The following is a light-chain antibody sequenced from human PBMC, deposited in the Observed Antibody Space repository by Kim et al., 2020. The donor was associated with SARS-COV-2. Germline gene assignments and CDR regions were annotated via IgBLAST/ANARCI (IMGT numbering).Light chain of an antibody. CDR1: QSVSTTH. Sequence: EIVLTQSPGTLALSPGERATLSCRASQSVSTTHLGWYQQKPGQVPRLLIYDATNRAAGVPDRFSGGGSGTDFTLTISRLEPEDFAVYYCQHYDYSSSTFGQGTKLEI. J-gene: IGKJ2*01. V-gene: IGKV3-20*01. CDR2: DAT. CDR3: QHYDYSSST.